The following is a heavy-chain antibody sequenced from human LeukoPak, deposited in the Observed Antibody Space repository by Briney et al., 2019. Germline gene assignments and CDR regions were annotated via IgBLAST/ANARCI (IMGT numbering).Heavy chain of an antibody. V-gene: IGHV4-39*01. CDR3: ARHSGLRSPFDP. J-gene: IGHJ5*02. CDR1: GGSISSSSYY. CDR2: IYYSGST. D-gene: IGHD3-3*01. Sequence: SETLSLTCTVSGGSISSSSYYWGWIRQPPAKGLEWIGSIYYSGSTYYNPSLKSRITISVDMSKNQFSLKLSSVTAADTALYYCARHSGLRSPFDPWCQGTLVTVTS.